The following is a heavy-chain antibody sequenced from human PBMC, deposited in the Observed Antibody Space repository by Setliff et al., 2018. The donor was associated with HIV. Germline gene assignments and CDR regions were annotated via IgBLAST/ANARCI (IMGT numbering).Heavy chain of an antibody. CDR3: ARVRDGSGSYLDY. CDR1: GYTLAGYF. D-gene: IGHD3-10*01. V-gene: IGHV1-69*06. J-gene: IGHJ4*02. Sequence: GASVKVSCKASGYTLAGYFMHWVRQAPGQGLEWMGGIVPKFRTANYARKFQGRVTITADKSTSTAYMELSSLRSEDTAVYYCARVRDGSGSYLDYWGQGTLVTVSS. CDR2: IVPKFRTA.